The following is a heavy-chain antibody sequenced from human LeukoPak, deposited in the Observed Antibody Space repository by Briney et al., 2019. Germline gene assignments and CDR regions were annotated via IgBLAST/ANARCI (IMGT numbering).Heavy chain of an antibody. CDR2: IYYSGST. CDR3: ARSSFPGSHFDY. J-gene: IGHJ4*02. CDR1: GGSISSSSYY. V-gene: IGHV4-39*01. Sequence: SETLSLTCTVSGGSISSSSYYWGWIRQPPGKGLEWIGSIYYSGSTYYNPSLKSRVTISVDTSKNQFSLKLSSVTAADTAVYYCARSSFPGSHFDYWGQGTLVTVSS.